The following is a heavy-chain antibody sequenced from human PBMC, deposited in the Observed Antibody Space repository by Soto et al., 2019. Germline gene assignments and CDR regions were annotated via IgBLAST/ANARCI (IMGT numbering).Heavy chain of an antibody. CDR1: GGSFINHY. CDR2: INHIGIT. CDR3: ARGDILIGSRNWFDY. D-gene: IGHD3-9*01. V-gene: IGHV4-34*01. J-gene: IGHJ5*01. Sequence: SETLSLTCAVYGGSFINHYWSWIRQPPGKGLEWIGEINHIGITNYNPSLKSRVTLSVDTFKKQFSLKLSSVAAADTAVYYCARGDILIGSRNWFDYWGQGTLVTVSS.